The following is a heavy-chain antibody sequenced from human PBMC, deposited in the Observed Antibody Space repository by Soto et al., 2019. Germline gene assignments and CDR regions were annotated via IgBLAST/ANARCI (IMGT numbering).Heavy chain of an antibody. CDR2: LYSSGGT. CDR1: GASVSRYY. CDR3: ARRVSAYYDF. V-gene: IGHV4-59*02. J-gene: IGHJ4*02. Sequence: QVQLQESGPGLVKPSETLSLTCTVSGASVSRYYLAWIRQSPGKGLEWIGFLYSSGGTNYNSSHKSRVTISVDTSKTQFSLRLSSVTAADTAVYYCARRVSAYYDFWGQGTRVTVSS. D-gene: IGHD2-8*01.